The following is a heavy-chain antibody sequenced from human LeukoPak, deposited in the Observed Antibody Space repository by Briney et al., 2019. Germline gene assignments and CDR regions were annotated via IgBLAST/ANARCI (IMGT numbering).Heavy chain of an antibody. Sequence: PGGSLRLSCAASGFTFSSYAMSWVRQAPGKGLEWVSAISGSGGSTYYADSVKGRFTISRDNSKNTLYLQMNSLRAEDTAVYYCAKGRHHPRIAGLKGDYFDYWGQGTLVTVSS. V-gene: IGHV3-23*01. CDR3: AKGRHHPRIAGLKGDYFDY. CDR1: GFTFSSYA. CDR2: ISGSGGST. J-gene: IGHJ4*02. D-gene: IGHD6-13*01.